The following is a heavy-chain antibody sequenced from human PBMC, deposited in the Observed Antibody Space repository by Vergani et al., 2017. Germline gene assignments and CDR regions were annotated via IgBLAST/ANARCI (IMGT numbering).Heavy chain of an antibody. CDR2: INPNSGGT. J-gene: IGHJ4*02. Sequence: QVQLVQSGAEVKKPGASVKVSCKASGYTFTGYYMHWVRQAPGQGLEWMGWINPNSGGTNYAQKFQGWVTMTRDTSISTAYMELSSVTAADAAVYYCARDFVGSGYIAGGYYFDYWGQGTLVTVSS. CDR3: ARDFVGSGYIAGGYYFDY. V-gene: IGHV1-2*04. CDR1: GYTFTGYY. D-gene: IGHD3-22*01.